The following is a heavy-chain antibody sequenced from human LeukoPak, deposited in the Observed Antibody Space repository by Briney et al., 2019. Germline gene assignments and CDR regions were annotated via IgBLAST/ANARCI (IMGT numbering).Heavy chain of an antibody. Sequence: PGGSLRLSCAASGFTVSSYYMSWVRQAPGKGLEWVSVIYSGGSTYYADSVKGRFTISRDNSKNTLYLQMNSLRAEDTAVYYCARELGSYYYYYGMGVWGQGTTVTVSS. V-gene: IGHV3-66*01. J-gene: IGHJ6*02. CDR1: GFTVSSYY. D-gene: IGHD1-14*01. CDR3: ARELGSYYYYYGMGV. CDR2: IYSGGST.